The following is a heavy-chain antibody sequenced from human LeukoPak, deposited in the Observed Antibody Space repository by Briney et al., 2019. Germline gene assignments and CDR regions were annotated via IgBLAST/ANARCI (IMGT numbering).Heavy chain of an antibody. V-gene: IGHV1-18*01. D-gene: IGHD3-9*01. CDR3: ARAAYYDILTGYLQYYYYYYGMDV. CDR2: INAYNGNT. CDR1: GYTFTSYG. J-gene: IGHJ6*02. Sequence: VASVKVSCKASGYTFTSYGISWVRQAPGQGLEWMGWINAYNGNTNYAQKLQGRVTMTTDTSTSTAYMELRSLRSDDTAVYYCARAAYYDILTGYLQYYYYYYGMDVWGQGTTVTVSS.